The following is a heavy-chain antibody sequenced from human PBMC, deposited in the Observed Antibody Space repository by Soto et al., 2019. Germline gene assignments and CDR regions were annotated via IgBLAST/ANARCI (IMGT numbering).Heavy chain of an antibody. Sequence: SETLSLTCTVSGDSISNFYLSWIRQPPGKGLEWIGYIHYSGSTNYNPSLKSQVIISVDTSKSQYSLKLSSVTGADTAVYFCARVRSNLFDHWGQGTLVTVSS. J-gene: IGHJ4*02. CDR3: ARVRSNLFDH. V-gene: IGHV4-59*01. CDR1: GDSISNFY. CDR2: IHYSGST. D-gene: IGHD3-3*01.